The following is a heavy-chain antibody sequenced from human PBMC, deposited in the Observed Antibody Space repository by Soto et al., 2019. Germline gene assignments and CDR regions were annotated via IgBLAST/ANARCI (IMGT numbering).Heavy chain of an antibody. CDR2: ISSSSSYI. J-gene: IGHJ5*02. D-gene: IGHD3-3*01. CDR1: GFTFSSYS. V-gene: IGHV3-21*01. Sequence: EVQLVESGGGLVKPGGSLRLSCAASGFTFSSYSMNWVRQAPGKGLEWVSSISSSSSYIYYADSVKGRFTISRDNAKNSLYLQMNSLRAEDMAVYYCAREVGYYDFWSGPLRRGWFDPWGQGTLVTVSS. CDR3: AREVGYYDFWSGPLRRGWFDP.